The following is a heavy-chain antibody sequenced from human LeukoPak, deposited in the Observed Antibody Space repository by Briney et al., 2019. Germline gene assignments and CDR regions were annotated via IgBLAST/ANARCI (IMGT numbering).Heavy chain of an antibody. CDR1: GGSISSSSYY. CDR3: ARGGRSRNDYGDY. V-gene: IGHV4-39*07. J-gene: IGHJ4*02. Sequence: SETLSLTCTVSGGSISSSSYYWGWIRQPPGKGLEWIGSIYYSGSTYYNPSLKSRVTISVDTSKNQFSLKLSSVTAADTAVYYCARGGRSRNDYGDYWGQGTLVTVSS. CDR2: IYYSGST. D-gene: IGHD1-14*01.